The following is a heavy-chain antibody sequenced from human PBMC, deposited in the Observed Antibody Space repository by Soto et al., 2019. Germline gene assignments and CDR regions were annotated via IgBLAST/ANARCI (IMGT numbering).Heavy chain of an antibody. CDR2: ISYDGSNK. CDR3: AKDRISAAAAGTGPSDY. Sequence: PGGSLRLSCAASGFTFSSYGMHWVRQAPGKGLEWVAVISYDGSNKYYADSVKGRFTISRDNSKNTLYLQMNSLRAEDTAVYYCAKDRISAAAAGTGPSDYWGQGTLVTVSS. J-gene: IGHJ4*02. D-gene: IGHD6-13*01. V-gene: IGHV3-30*18. CDR1: GFTFSSYG.